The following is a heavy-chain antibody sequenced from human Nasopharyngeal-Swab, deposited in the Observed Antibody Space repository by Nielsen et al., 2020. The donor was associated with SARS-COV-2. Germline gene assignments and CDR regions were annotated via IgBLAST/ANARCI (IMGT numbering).Heavy chain of an antibody. Sequence: GGSLRLSCAASGFTFSSYWMHWVRQAPGKGLAWVSRINMYGGSTTYADSVKGRFTISRDNAKNTLYLQMNSLRAEDTAVYYCVRGPIEGATGYFQHWGQGALVTVSS. J-gene: IGHJ1*01. V-gene: IGHV3-74*03. CDR2: INMYGGST. CDR3: VRGPIEGATGYFQH. CDR1: GFTFSSYW. D-gene: IGHD1-26*01.